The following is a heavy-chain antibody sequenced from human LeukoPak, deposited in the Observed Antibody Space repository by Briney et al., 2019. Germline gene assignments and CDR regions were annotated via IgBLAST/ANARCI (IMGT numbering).Heavy chain of an antibody. CDR1: GFTFSNNR. Sequence: PGGSLRLSCAASGFTFSNNRMSWVRQAPGKGLEWVSVIYSDGTAYYADSVKGRFTISRDNSKSTVYLQMKSLRADDTAVYYCVGDLTWGQGTLVTVSS. J-gene: IGHJ5*02. CDR3: VGDLT. CDR2: IYSDGTA. V-gene: IGHV3-53*01.